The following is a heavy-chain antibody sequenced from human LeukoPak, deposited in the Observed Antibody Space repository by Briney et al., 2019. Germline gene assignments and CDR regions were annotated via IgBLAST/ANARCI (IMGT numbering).Heavy chain of an antibody. CDR1: GFTFSSYV. D-gene: IGHD6-13*01. Sequence: PGGSLRLSCAASGFTFSSYVMHWVRQAPGKGLEWVAVIWYDGTNEYYADSVLGRFTISRDNAKNSLYLQMNSLRAEDTALYYCATGSIWSNYYYMGVWGLGTPVTVSS. CDR2: IWYDGTNE. J-gene: IGHJ6*03. V-gene: IGHV3-33*03. CDR3: ATGSIWSNYYYMGV.